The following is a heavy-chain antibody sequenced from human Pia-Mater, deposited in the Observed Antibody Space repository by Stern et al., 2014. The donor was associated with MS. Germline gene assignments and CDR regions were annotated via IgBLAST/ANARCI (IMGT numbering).Heavy chain of an antibody. J-gene: IGHJ4*02. CDR1: GYTFTGHY. CDR2: KGPTRGAT. CDR3: ARQYSSYPDY. Sequence: QVQLVQSGAEVRKPGASVKVSCKASGYTFTGHYVHWVRQAPGQGLEWMGPKGPTRGATNFAQKFQGRVTLTRDTSISTAYMELSSLTSDDTAVYYCARQYSSYPDYWGQGTLVTVSS. D-gene: IGHD4-11*01. V-gene: IGHV1-2*06.